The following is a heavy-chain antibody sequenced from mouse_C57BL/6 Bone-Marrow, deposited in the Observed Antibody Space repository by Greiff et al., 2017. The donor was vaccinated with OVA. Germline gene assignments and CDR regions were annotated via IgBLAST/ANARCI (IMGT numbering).Heavy chain of an antibody. CDR2: ISSGSSTL. CDR1: GFTFSDYG. V-gene: IGHV5-17*01. J-gene: IGHJ1*03. CDR3: ARINYWYFDV. Sequence: EVQVVESGGGLVKPGGSLKLSCAASGFTFSDYGMHWVRQAPEKGLEWVAYISSGSSTLYYADTVKGRFTISRDNAKNTLFLQMTSLRSEDTAMYYCARINYWYFDVWGTGTTVTVSS.